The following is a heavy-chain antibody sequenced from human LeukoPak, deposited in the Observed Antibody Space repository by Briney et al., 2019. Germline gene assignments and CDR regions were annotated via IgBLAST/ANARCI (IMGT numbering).Heavy chain of an antibody. CDR2: IYSGGST. Sequence: GGSLGLSCAASGFTVSSNYMSWVRQAPGKGLEWVSVIYSGGSTYYADSVKGRFTISRDNSKNTLYLQMNSLRAEDTAVYYCASRFNVGYGGNGPLDYWGQGTLVTVSS. D-gene: IGHD4-23*01. CDR1: GFTVSSNY. V-gene: IGHV3-66*01. CDR3: ASRFNVGYGGNGPLDY. J-gene: IGHJ4*02.